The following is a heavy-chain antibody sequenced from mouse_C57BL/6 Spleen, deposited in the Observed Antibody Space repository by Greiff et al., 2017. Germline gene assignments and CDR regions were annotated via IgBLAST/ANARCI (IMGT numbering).Heavy chain of an antibody. CDR3: TNSLSTYYFDY. J-gene: IGHJ2*01. CDR1: GYAFTNYL. Sequence: VQLQQSGAELVRPGTSVKVSCKASGYAFTNYLIEWVKQRPGPGLEWIGVINPGSGGTIYNEKFKGKATLTADKSSSTAYMELRSLTSEDSAVYYGTNSLSTYYFDYWGQGTTLTVSS. CDR2: INPGSGGT. D-gene: IGHD5-1*01. V-gene: IGHV1-54*01.